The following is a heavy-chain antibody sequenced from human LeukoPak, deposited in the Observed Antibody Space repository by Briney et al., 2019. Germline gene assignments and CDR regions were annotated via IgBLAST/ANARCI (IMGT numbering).Heavy chain of an antibody. CDR2: IYHSGST. CDR1: GGSISNYY. Sequence: SETLSLTCTVSGGSISNYYWSWSWIRQPPGQGLEWIGYIYHSGSTIYNPSLRSRVTISVDTSKNQFSLKLSSVTAADTAVYYCAGDYGSGSYRFDYWGQGTLATVSS. J-gene: IGHJ4*02. V-gene: IGHV4-59*12. CDR3: AGDYGSGSYRFDY. D-gene: IGHD3-10*01.